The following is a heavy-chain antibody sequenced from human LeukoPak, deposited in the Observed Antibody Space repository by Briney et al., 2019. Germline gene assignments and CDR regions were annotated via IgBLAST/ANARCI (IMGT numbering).Heavy chain of an antibody. V-gene: IGHV4-59*08. CDR1: GGSISSDY. Sequence: SETLSLTCTVSGGSISSDYWSWIRQPPGKGLEWIGYIYYSGSTKNNPSLKSRVTISVDTSKNQFSLKLSSVTAADTAVYYCASGSYYFDYWGQGTLVTVSS. CDR3: ASGSYYFDY. J-gene: IGHJ4*02. D-gene: IGHD1-26*01. CDR2: IYYSGST.